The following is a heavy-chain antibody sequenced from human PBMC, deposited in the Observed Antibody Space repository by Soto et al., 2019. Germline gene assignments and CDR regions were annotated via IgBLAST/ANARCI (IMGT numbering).Heavy chain of an antibody. CDR3: AREATIFGLGSVGGGKLFDP. Sequence: QVQLQESGPGLVKPSQTLSLTCTVSGGSISSGGYYWSWIRQHPGKGLEWIGYIYCSGSTYYNPSLKSRVTISGDTAKNQFSLKLSSVTAAVTAVYYCAREATIFGLGSVGGGKLFDPWGQGTLVTVSS. J-gene: IGHJ5*02. D-gene: IGHD3-3*01. CDR1: GGSISSGGYY. CDR2: IYCSGST. V-gene: IGHV4-31*03.